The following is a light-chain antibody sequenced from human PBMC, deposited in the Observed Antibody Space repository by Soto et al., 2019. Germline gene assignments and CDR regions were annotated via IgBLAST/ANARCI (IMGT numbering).Light chain of an antibody. V-gene: IGKV1-39*01. CDR3: QQYGSSPWT. Sequence: DIQMTQSPPSLSASVGDRVSITCRASQSISTYLNWYHQKPGKAPNLLIFAASTLQSGVPSRFSGSGSGTDFTLIISSLQPEDFAVYYCQQYGSSPWTFGQGTKVDIK. J-gene: IGKJ1*01. CDR2: AAS. CDR1: QSISTY.